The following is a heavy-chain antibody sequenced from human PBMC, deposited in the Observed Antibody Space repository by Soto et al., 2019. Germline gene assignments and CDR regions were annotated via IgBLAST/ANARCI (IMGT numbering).Heavy chain of an antibody. CDR2: INHSGST. Sequence: SETLSLTWAVYGGSFSGYYWSWIRQPPGKGLEWIGEINHSGSTNYNPSLKSRVTISVDTSKNQFSLKLSSVTAADTAVYYCARGSTIFGVVIKRFDPWGQGTLVTVSS. V-gene: IGHV4-34*01. CDR1: GGSFSGYY. J-gene: IGHJ5*02. D-gene: IGHD3-3*01. CDR3: ARGSTIFGVVIKRFDP.